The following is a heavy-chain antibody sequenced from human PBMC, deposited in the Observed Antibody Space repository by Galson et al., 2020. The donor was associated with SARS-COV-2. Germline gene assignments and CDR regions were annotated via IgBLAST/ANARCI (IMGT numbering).Heavy chain of an antibody. Sequence: SETLSPTCDAYGGSFSAYYWSWIRQPPGKGLEWIGEINHSGSTNSNPSLKSRVTLSVDTSKNQCSLKLSSVTAADTAVYYCARGAGQQLPKYYYYYYMDGWGKGTTVTVSS. V-gene: IGHV4-34*01. CDR2: INHSGST. J-gene: IGHJ6*03. CDR3: ARGAGQQLPKYYYYYYMDG. CDR1: GGSFSAYY. D-gene: IGHD6-13*01.